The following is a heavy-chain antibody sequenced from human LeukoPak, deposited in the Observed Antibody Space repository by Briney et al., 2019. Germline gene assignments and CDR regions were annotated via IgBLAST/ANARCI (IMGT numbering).Heavy chain of an antibody. CDR1: GGSISSYY. CDR2: IYYSGST. Sequence: SETLSLTCTVSGGSISSYYWSWIRQPPGKGLEWIGYIYYSGSTNYNPSLKSRVTISVDTSKNQFSLKLSSVTATDTAVYYCARWPGLQGYYYYGMDVWGQGTTVTVSS. J-gene: IGHJ6*02. V-gene: IGHV4-59*08. D-gene: IGHD5-12*01. CDR3: ARWPGLQGYYYYGMDV.